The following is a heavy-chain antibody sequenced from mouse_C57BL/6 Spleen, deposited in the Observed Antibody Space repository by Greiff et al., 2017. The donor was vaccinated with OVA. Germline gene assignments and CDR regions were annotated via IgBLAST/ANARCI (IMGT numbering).Heavy chain of an antibody. Sequence: VQLQQPGAELVKPGASVKLSCKASGYTFTSYWMHWVKQRPGRGLEWIGRIDPPSGGTTYNEKFKSKATLTVDKPSTTAYKQHSSLTYADSTVYYCARGYGYDYELGMDYWGQGTSVTVSS. V-gene: IGHV1-72*01. D-gene: IGHD2-4*01. CDR1: GYTFTSYW. J-gene: IGHJ4*01. CDR2: IDPPSGGT. CDR3: ARGYGYDYELGMDY.